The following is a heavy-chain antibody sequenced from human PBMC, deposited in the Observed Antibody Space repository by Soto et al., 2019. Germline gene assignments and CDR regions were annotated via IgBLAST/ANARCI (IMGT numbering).Heavy chain of an antibody. J-gene: IGHJ6*02. Sequence: SETLSLTCTVSGGSISRYYCSWIRQPPGKGLEWIGYIYYSGSTNYNPSLKSRVTMSVDTSKNQFSLKLSSVTVAVTAEYYCARTIEAAKPMDVWDQGTTVTVSS. V-gene: IGHV4-59*01. CDR2: IYYSGST. D-gene: IGHD6-13*01. CDR3: ARTIEAAKPMDV. CDR1: GGSISRYY.